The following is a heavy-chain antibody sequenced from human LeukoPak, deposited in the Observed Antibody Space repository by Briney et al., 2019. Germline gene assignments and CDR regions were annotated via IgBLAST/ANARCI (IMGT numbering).Heavy chain of an antibody. CDR3: AKDFWSSSWYRGWFDP. J-gene: IGHJ5*02. D-gene: IGHD6-13*01. CDR2: INNDGSYI. Sequence: PGGSLRLSCAASGFIFSNSAMNWVRQAPGKGLEWVSSINNDGSYIYYAGSVKGRFTISRDNAKNSLYLRLNSLRVEDTAVYYCAKDFWSSSWYRGWFDPWGQGTLVTVSS. V-gene: IGHV3-21*01. CDR1: GFIFSNSA.